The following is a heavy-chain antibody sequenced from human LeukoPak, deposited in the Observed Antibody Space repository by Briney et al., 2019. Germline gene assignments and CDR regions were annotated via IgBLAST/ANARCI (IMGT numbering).Heavy chain of an antibody. J-gene: IGHJ4*02. V-gene: IGHV3-20*04. CDR2: INWNVGST. CDR3: ARDRYYGSVDY. Sequence: GGSLKLSCAASGFTFDDYGMSWVRQAPGKGLEWISGINWNVGSTGYADSVKGRFTISRDNAKSSLYLQMNSLRAEDTALYYCARDRYYGSVDYWGQGTLVTVSS. D-gene: IGHD3-10*01. CDR1: GFTFDDYG.